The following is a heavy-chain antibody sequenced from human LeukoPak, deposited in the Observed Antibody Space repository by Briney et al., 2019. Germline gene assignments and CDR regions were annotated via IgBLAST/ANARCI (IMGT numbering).Heavy chain of an antibody. D-gene: IGHD3-22*01. Sequence: PGGSLRLSCAASGFTFSSSDMHWVRQATGKGLEWVSAIGTAGDTYYPGSVKGRFTISRENAKNSLYLQMNSLRAGDTAVYYCARGDFRDYYDSSGYGLGYWGQGTLVTVSS. J-gene: IGHJ4*02. CDR1: GFTFSSSD. CDR3: ARGDFRDYYDSSGYGLGY. CDR2: IGTAGDT. V-gene: IGHV3-13*01.